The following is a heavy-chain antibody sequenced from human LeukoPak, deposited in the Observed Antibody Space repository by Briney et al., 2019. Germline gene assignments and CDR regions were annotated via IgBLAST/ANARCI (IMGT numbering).Heavy chain of an antibody. D-gene: IGHD3-3*01. Sequence: GGSLRLSCAASGFTVSSNYMSWVRQAPGKGLEWVSVIYSGGSTYYADSVKGRFTISRDNSKNTLYLQMNSLRAEDTAVYYCARGVRYYDFWSGYYFDHWGQGTLVTVSS. CDR1: GFTVSSNY. V-gene: IGHV3-53*01. J-gene: IGHJ4*02. CDR2: IYSGGST. CDR3: ARGVRYYDFWSGYYFDH.